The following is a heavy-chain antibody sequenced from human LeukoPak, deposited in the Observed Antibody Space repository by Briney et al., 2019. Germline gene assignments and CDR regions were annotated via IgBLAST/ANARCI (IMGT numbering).Heavy chain of an antibody. J-gene: IGHJ4*02. CDR1: GGSFSGYY. V-gene: IGHV4-34*01. CDR2: INHSGST. CDR3: ARVRYSSGWYDY. D-gene: IGHD6-19*01. Sequence: PSETLSLTCAVYGGSFSGYYWSWIRQPPGKGLEWIGEINHSGSTNYNPSLKSRVTISVDTSKDQFSLKLSSVTAADTAVYYCARVRYSSGWYDYWGQGTLVTVSS.